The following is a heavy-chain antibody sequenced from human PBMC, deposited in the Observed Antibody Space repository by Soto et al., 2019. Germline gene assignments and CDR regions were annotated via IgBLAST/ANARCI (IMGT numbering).Heavy chain of an antibody. CDR1: GFTFSSYG. Sequence: QVQLVESGGGVVQPGRSLRLSCAASGFTFSSYGMHWVRQAPGKGLEWVAVIWYDGSNKYYADSVKGRFTISRDNYKXXLYLQMNSLRAEDTAVYYCARVPGEGATTLYYFDYWGQGTLVTVSS. J-gene: IGHJ4*02. D-gene: IGHD1-26*01. CDR3: ARVPGEGATTLYYFDY. CDR2: IWYDGSNK. V-gene: IGHV3-33*01.